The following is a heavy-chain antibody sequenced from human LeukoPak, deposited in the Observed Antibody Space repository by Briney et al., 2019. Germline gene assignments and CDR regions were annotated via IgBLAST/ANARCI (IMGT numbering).Heavy chain of an antibody. CDR1: GGSFSGYY. D-gene: IGHD6-13*01. CDR2: INHSGST. CDR3: ARGCSSRYAFDI. V-gene: IGHV4-34*01. J-gene: IGHJ3*02. Sequence: SETLSLTCAVYGGSFSGYYWSWIRQPPGKGLEWIGEINHSGSTNYNPSLKSRVTISVDTSKNQFSLKLSSVTAADTAVYYCARGCSSRYAFDIWGQGTMVTVSS.